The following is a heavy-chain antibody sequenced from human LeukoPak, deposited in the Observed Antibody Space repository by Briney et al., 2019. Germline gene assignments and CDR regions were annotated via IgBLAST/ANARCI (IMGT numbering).Heavy chain of an antibody. CDR2: INWNGGST. J-gene: IGHJ4*02. Sequence: GGSLRLSCAASGFTFDDYGMSWVRQAPGKGLEWVSGINWNGGSTGYADSVKGRFTISRDNAKNSLYLQMNSLRAEDTALYYCARDRASGWYMTSDVGYFDYWGQGTLVTVSS. CDR3: ARDRASGWYMTSDVGYFDY. D-gene: IGHD6-19*01. V-gene: IGHV3-20*04. CDR1: GFTFDDYG.